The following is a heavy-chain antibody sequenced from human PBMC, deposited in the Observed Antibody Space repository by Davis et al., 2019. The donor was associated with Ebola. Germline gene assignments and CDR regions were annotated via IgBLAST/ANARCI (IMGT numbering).Heavy chain of an antibody. J-gene: IGHJ6*04. Sequence: GESLKISCATSGFRFSDYYMSWVRQAPGKGLEWVSCISSSGNIKYYADSVKGRFTFSRDNAKNSLYLQMNSLRAEDTAVYYCATHYSNLLDYYYGMNVWGKGTTVTVSS. D-gene: IGHD4-11*01. CDR3: ATHYSNLLDYYYGMNV. CDR2: ISSSGNIK. CDR1: GFRFSDYY. V-gene: IGHV3-11*01.